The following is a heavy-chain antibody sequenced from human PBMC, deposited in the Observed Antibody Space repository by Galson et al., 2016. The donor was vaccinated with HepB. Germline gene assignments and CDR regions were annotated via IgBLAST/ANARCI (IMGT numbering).Heavy chain of an antibody. CDR3: ASGYYGSGSYYNGYYYYGMDV. Sequence: SLRLSCAASGFTFSSYWMHWVRQAPGKGLVWVSRINSDGSSTSYADSVKGRFTISRDNAKNTLYLQMNSLRAEDTAVYYCASGYYGSGSYYNGYYYYGMDVWGQGTTGTVSS. V-gene: IGHV3-74*01. D-gene: IGHD3-10*01. J-gene: IGHJ6*02. CDR1: GFTFSSYW. CDR2: INSDGSST.